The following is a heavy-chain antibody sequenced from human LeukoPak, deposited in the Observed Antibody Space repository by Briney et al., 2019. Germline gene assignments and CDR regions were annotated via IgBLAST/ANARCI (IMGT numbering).Heavy chain of an antibody. V-gene: IGHV1-8*03. CDR2: MNPNNGNT. Sequence: ASVKVSCKASGYTFTNFDINWVRQATGQGLEWMAWMNPNNGNTGNAQKFQGRVTITWDSSISTAYMELSSLRSEDTAVYYCARVGYSNSYDFWGQGTLVTVSS. CDR3: ARVGYSNSYDF. CDR1: GYTFTNFD. J-gene: IGHJ4*02. D-gene: IGHD5-18*01.